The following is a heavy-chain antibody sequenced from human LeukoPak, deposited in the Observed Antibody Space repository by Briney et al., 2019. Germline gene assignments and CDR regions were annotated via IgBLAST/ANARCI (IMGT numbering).Heavy chain of an antibody. CDR1: GYSISSGYY. V-gene: IGHV4-38-2*02. J-gene: IGHJ6*03. CDR3: ARVGNYYDSSGGSGSPRWGNYYYYYHMDV. D-gene: IGHD3-22*01. Sequence: PSETLSLTCTVSGYSISSGYYWGWIRQPPGKGLEWIGYIYNSGSTYYNPSLKSRVTISVDTSKNQFSLKLSSVTAADTAVYYCARVGNYYDSSGGSGSPRWGNYYYYYHMDVWGKGTTVTVSS. CDR2: IYNSGST.